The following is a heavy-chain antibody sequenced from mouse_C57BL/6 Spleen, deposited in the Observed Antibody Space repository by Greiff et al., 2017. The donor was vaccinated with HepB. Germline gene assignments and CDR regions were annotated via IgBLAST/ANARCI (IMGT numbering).Heavy chain of an antibody. CDR1: GYTFTDYY. J-gene: IGHJ3*01. V-gene: IGHV1-26*01. CDR3: ARGGYYGSLAY. D-gene: IGHD1-1*01. Sequence: EVQLQQSGPELVKPGASVKISCKASGYTFTDYYMNWVKQSHGKSLEWIGDINPNNGGTSYNQKFKGKATLTVDKSSSTAYMELRSLTSEDSAVYYCARGGYYGSLAYWGQGTLVTVSA. CDR2: INPNNGGT.